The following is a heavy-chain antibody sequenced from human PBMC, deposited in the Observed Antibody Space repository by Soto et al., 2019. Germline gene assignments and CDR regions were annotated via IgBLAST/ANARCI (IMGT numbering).Heavy chain of an antibody. D-gene: IGHD5-18*01. Sequence: QVQLQESGPGLVTASETLTLTCTISCGSINNYYWTWVRQPPGKGLEWIGRIYPSGRAHYNPSLQSRVTLSVDVSKNQFSLRVNSVTATDTAIYCCARDYDVNTALNYWYFDLWVRGTLVTVSS. J-gene: IGHJ2*01. V-gene: IGHV4-4*07. CDR2: IYPSGRA. CDR3: ARDYDVNTALNYWYFDL. CDR1: CGSINNYY.